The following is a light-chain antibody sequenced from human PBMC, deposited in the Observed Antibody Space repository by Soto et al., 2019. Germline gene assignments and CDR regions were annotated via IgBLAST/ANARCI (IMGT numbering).Light chain of an antibody. CDR1: ISDVGGYNY. CDR3: NSYAASGNLWV. V-gene: IGLV2-8*01. J-gene: IGLJ3*02. Sequence: QSALTQPPSASGSPGQSVTISCTGTISDVGGYNYVSWYQQHPGKAPKLMIYEVTQRPSGVPNRFSGSKSGNTASLTVSGLQAEDEADYYCNSYAASGNLWVFGGGTKVTVL. CDR2: EVT.